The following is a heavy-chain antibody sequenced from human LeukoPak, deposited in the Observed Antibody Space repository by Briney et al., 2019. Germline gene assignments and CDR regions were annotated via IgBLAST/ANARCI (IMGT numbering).Heavy chain of an antibody. V-gene: IGHV4-39*01. CDR3: ARQNRRGYDILTGYRPADY. CDR2: IYYSGST. CDR1: GYYFSGFY. J-gene: IGHJ4*02. Sequence: SETLSLACVVEGYYFSGFYWTWIRQPPGKGLEWIGSIYYSGSTYYNPSLKSRVTISVDTSKNQFSLKLSSVTAADTAVYYCARQNRRGYDILTGYRPADYWGQETRLTVSS. D-gene: IGHD3-9*01.